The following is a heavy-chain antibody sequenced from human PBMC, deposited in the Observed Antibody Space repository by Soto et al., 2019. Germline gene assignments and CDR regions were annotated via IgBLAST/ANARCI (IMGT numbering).Heavy chain of an antibody. CDR2: ISYDGSNK. V-gene: IGHV3-30*18. D-gene: IGHD1-7*01. CDR1: GFTFSSYG. CDR3: AKLELREGMDV. Sequence: PGGSLRPSCAASGFTFSSYGMHWVRQAPGKGLEWVAVISYDGSNKYYADSVKGRLTISRDNSKNTLYLQMNSLRAEDTAVYYCAKLELREGMDVWGQGTTVTVS. J-gene: IGHJ6*02.